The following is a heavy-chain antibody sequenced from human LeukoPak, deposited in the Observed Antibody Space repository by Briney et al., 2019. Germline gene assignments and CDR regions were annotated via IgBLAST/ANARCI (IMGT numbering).Heavy chain of an antibody. Sequence: SETLSLTCTVSGGSISSDGYYWSWIRQPPGKGLEWIGHIYYTGSTHYNASLKSRVTISVDRSKNQVSLNLNSVTAADTAVYYCARGGPRDYDFWSGYAWWFDPWGQGTLVTVSS. J-gene: IGHJ5*02. CDR3: ARGGPRDYDFWSGYAWWFDP. V-gene: IGHV4-30-2*01. CDR2: IYYTGST. D-gene: IGHD3-3*01. CDR1: GGSISSDGYY.